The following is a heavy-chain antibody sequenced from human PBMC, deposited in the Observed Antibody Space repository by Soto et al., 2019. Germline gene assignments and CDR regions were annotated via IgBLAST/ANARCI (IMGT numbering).Heavy chain of an antibody. CDR2: VSDSART. D-gene: IGHD2-2*01. Sequence: SETLSLTCAVSGGSIDYYYWSWIRQPPGKGLEWIGDVSDSARTNYNPSLRSRVTISVDTSKNQFSLRLNSVTAADTAVYYCARDSTTWFPYYGIDVWGQGTTVTVSS. J-gene: IGHJ6*02. V-gene: IGHV4-59*01. CDR1: GGSIDYYY. CDR3: ARDSTTWFPYYGIDV.